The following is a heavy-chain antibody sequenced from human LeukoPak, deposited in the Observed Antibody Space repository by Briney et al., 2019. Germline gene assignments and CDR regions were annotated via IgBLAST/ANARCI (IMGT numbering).Heavy chain of an antibody. J-gene: IGHJ4*02. D-gene: IGHD3-22*01. CDR1: GFTFSSYA. CDR3: AKEPADYNDSSGYYYS. Sequence: GGSLRLSCAASGFTFSSYAMSWVRQAPGKGLEWVSAISGGGGSTYYADSVKGRFTISRDNSKNTLYLQMNSLRAEDTAVYYCAKEPADYNDSSGYYYSWGQGTLVTVSS. V-gene: IGHV3-23*01. CDR2: ISGGGGST.